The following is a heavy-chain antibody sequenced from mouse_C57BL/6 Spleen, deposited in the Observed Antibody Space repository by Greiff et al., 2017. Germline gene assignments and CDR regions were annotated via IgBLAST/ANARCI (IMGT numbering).Heavy chain of an antibody. Sequence: QVQLQQPGAELVKPGASVKLSCKASGYTFTSYWMQWVKQRPGQGLEWIGEIDPSDSYTNYNQKFKGKATLTVDTSSSTAYMQLSSLTSEDSAVYYCARGTTVVAPYYAMDYWGQGTSVTVSS. J-gene: IGHJ4*01. CDR2: IDPSDSYT. CDR1: GYTFTSYW. D-gene: IGHD1-1*01. CDR3: ARGTTVVAPYYAMDY. V-gene: IGHV1-50*01.